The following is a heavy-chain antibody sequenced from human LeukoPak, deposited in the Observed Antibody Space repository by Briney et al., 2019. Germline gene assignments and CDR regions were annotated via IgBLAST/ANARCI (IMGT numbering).Heavy chain of an antibody. V-gene: IGHV3-66*01. J-gene: IGHJ4*02. Sequence: PGGSLRLSCAGSGFTVSSSYMTWVRQAPGKGLEWVSLISSGGSTYYADSVKGRFTISRDNSKNTLYLQMNSLRVEDTAVFYCARSDDYYDSTGYYSFDYWGQGTLVAVSS. D-gene: IGHD3-22*01. CDR2: ISSGGST. CDR3: ARSDDYYDSTGYYSFDY. CDR1: GFTVSSSY.